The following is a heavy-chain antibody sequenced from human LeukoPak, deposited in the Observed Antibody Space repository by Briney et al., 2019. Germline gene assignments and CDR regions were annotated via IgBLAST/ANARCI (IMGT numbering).Heavy chain of an antibody. CDR2: IAYDGGKA. V-gene: IGHV3-30*19. J-gene: IGHJ4*02. CDR1: GFTFSDHG. CDR3: ARDDSDVGMVATISREGDYFDS. Sequence: GGSLRLSCAASGFTFSDHGMDWVRQAPGEGLAWVAVIAYDGGKAYYTDSVKGRFTIFRDNSKNTLYLQMNRLRPEDTAIYYCARDDSDVGMVATISREGDYFDSWGQGTLVTVSS. D-gene: IGHD5-12*01.